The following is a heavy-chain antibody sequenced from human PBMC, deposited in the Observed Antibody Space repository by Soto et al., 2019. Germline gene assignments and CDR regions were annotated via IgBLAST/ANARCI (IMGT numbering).Heavy chain of an antibody. CDR1: GGTFATYT. Sequence: QVQLVHSGAEVKKPGSSVKVSCKASGGTFATYTITWERQAPGQGLEWMGKIIPLLDIVNYAQKFQGRVSITADKSTGTVYMELSRLRSEDTSVYYCARSPPSRDCAVVSTAEAHRGQGSPVTVSS. CDR2: IIPLLDIV. V-gene: IGHV1-69*02. J-gene: IGHJ4*02. CDR3: ARSPPSRDCAVVSTAEAH. D-gene: IGHD6-19*01.